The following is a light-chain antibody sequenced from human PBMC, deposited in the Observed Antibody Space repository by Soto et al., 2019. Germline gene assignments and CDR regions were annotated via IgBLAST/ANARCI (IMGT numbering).Light chain of an antibody. CDR1: QSVSSN. Sequence: EIVMTQSPATLSVSPGERATLSCRASQSVSSNLAWYQQKTGQAPRLLIYGASTRATSIPDRFSGSGSGTEFTLTISSLQSGDFAVYYCQQYNNWPIYTFGQGTKLEIK. CDR3: QQYNNWPIYT. V-gene: IGKV3-15*01. CDR2: GAS. J-gene: IGKJ2*01.